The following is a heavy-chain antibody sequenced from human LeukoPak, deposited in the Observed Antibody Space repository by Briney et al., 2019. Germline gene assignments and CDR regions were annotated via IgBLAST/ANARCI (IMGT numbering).Heavy chain of an antibody. CDR3: ADQYSGSYQYFRH. Sequence: SQTLSLTCAISGDSVSSNSVAWNWIRQSPSRGLEWLGRTYYRSKWYNDYAVFVKSRITVNPDTSKNQFSLQLTSATPEDTAVYYCADQYSGSYQYFRHWGQGTLVTVSS. CDR1: GDSVSSNSVA. V-gene: IGHV6-1*01. D-gene: IGHD1-26*01. J-gene: IGHJ1*01. CDR2: TYYRSKWYN.